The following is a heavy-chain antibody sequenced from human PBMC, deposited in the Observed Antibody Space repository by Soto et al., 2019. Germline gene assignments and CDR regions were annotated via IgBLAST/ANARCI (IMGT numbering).Heavy chain of an antibody. J-gene: IGHJ4*02. CDR3: AREAFTYYDILTGYHDY. D-gene: IGHD3-9*01. Sequence: GGSLRLSCAASGFTFSSYGMHWVRQAPGKGLEWVAVIWYDGSNKYYADSVKGRFTISRDNSKNTLYLQMNSLRAEDTAVYYCAREAFTYYDILTGYHDYWGPGTLVTVSS. CDR1: GFTFSSYG. V-gene: IGHV3-33*01. CDR2: IWYDGSNK.